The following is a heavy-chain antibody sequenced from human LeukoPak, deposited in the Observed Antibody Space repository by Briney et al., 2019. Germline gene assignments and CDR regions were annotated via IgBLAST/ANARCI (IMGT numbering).Heavy chain of an antibody. Sequence: GGSLRLSCAASGFTFSSYSMNWVRQAPGKGLEWVSYISSSGTTIYYADSVKGRFTISRDNAKNSLYLQMNSLRDEDTAVYYCAKDERMEWELPFDYWGQGTLVTVSS. D-gene: IGHD1-26*01. V-gene: IGHV3-48*02. CDR2: ISSSGTTI. J-gene: IGHJ4*02. CDR3: AKDERMEWELPFDY. CDR1: GFTFSSYS.